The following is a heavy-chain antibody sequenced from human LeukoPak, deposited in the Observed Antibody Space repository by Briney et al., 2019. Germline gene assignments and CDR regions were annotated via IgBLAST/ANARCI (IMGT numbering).Heavy chain of an antibody. CDR3: ARGLLWFGELSPPGY. V-gene: IGHV1-3*01. D-gene: IGHD3-10*01. Sequence: ASVKVSCKASGYTFTNYAIHWVRQAPGQGLEWMGWINAGNGNTRYSQELQDRVTITRDTSANTVYMELSSLRSEDTAVYFCARGLLWFGELSPPGYWGQGTLVTVSS. CDR2: INAGNGNT. J-gene: IGHJ4*02. CDR1: GYTFTNYA.